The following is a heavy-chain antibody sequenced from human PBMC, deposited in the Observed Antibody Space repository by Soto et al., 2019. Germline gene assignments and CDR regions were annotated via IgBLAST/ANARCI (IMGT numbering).Heavy chain of an antibody. CDR3: ARGGWFDP. V-gene: IGHV4-34*01. Sequence: SETLSLTCAVYGGSCSGYYWSWIRQPPGKGLEWIGEINHSGSTNYNPSLKSRVTISVDTSKNQFSLKLSSVTAADTAVYYCARGGWFDPWGQGTLVTVSS. J-gene: IGHJ5*02. CDR2: INHSGST. CDR1: GGSCSGYY.